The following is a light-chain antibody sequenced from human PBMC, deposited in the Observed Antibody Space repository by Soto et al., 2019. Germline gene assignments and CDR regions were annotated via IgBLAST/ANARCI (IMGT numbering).Light chain of an antibody. CDR1: QRVSSY. J-gene: IGKJ4*01. CDR3: QQRSNWPTT. CDR2: DAS. Sequence: EIVLTQSPATLSLSPGERATLSCRASQRVSSYLAWYQQNPGQAPRLLIYDASNRATGIPARFSGSGSGTDCTLTISSLEPEDFAVSYCQQRSNWPTTFGGGTKVEIK. V-gene: IGKV3-11*01.